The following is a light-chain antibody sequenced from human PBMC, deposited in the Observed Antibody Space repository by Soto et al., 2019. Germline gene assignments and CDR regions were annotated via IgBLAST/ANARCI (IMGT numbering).Light chain of an antibody. CDR1: QSVINN. CDR2: AVS. J-gene: IGKJ1*01. Sequence: EIVMTQSPATLSVSPGERATLSCRASQSVINNLAWYQQKPGQAPRLLLYAVSTRATGIPARFSGSGSGTEFTLTISSLQSEDFAVYYCQQGDNWPWTFGQGNKVEIK. CDR3: QQGDNWPWT. V-gene: IGKV3D-15*01.